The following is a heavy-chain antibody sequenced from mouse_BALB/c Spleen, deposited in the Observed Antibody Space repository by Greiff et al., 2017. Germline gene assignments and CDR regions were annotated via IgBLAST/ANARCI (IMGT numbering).Heavy chain of an antibody. CDR1: GYSITSGYY. V-gene: IGHV3-6*02. J-gene: IGHJ2*01. Sequence: VQLKESGPGLVKPSQSLSLTCSVTGYSITSGYYWNWIRQFPGNKLEWMGYISYDGSNNYNPSLKNRISITRDTSKNQFFLKLNSVTTEDTAIYYCARAGGYGDYWGQGTTLTVSS. D-gene: IGHD2-10*02. CDR2: ISYDGSN. CDR3: ARAGGYGDY.